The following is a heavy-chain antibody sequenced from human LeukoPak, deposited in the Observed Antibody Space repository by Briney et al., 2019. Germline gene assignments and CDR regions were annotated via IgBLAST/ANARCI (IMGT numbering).Heavy chain of an antibody. V-gene: IGHV4-38-2*01. CDR1: GYSISSCYY. D-gene: IGHD5-18*01. CDR3: ARPVQLWLFDY. J-gene: IGHJ4*02. Sequence: PSETLSLTCAFSGYSISSCYYWGWIRQPPGKGLEWIGSIYHSGSTYYNPSLKSRVTISVDTSKNQFSLKLSSVTAADTAVYYCARPVQLWLFDYWGQGTLVTVSS. CDR2: IYHSGST.